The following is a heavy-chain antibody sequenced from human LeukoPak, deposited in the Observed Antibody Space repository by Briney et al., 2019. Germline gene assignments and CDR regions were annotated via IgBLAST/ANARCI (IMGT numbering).Heavy chain of an antibody. D-gene: IGHD3-10*01. J-gene: IGHJ5*01. Sequence: GESLQISCKGSGNSFTSYWIGWVRQVPGKGLEWMGIIYPGDSDTRYSPSFQGQVTISADKSISTVYLQWNSLKASDTAMYYCAFSLGDGSGSSCNWFDSWGQGTLVTVSS. CDR2: IYPGDSDT. V-gene: IGHV5-51*01. CDR1: GNSFTSYW. CDR3: AFSLGDGSGSSCNWFDS.